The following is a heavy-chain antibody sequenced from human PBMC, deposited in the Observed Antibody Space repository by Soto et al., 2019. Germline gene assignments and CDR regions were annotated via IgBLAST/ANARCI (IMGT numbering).Heavy chain of an antibody. CDR1: GFTFTSSA. V-gene: IGHV1-58*01. CDR3: PADYSPGAGDSGSYLHPPDY. D-gene: IGHD1-26*01. Sequence: ASVKVSCKASGFTFTSSAVQWVRQARGQRLEWIGWIVVGSGNTNYAQKFQERVTITRDMSTSTAYMELSSLRSEGTAGYYFPADYSPGAGDSGSYLHPPDYWGQGTLGTVSS. CDR2: IVVGSGNT. J-gene: IGHJ4*02.